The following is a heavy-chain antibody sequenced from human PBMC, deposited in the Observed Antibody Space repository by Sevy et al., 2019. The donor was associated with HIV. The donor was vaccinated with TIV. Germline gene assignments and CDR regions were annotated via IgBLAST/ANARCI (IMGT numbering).Heavy chain of an antibody. Sequence: GGSLRLSCAASGFTFNKAWMSWVRQAPGKGPEWVARIKSKISGGTTDYAAPVKGRFSISRDDSKQTLFLHMDRLQSEDTGVYYCTTDLDSGNPPGGMDAWGQGTTVTVSS. CDR2: IKSKISGGTT. J-gene: IGHJ6*02. D-gene: IGHD2-21*01. V-gene: IGHV3-15*01. CDR1: GFTFNKAW. CDR3: TTDLDSGNPPGGMDA.